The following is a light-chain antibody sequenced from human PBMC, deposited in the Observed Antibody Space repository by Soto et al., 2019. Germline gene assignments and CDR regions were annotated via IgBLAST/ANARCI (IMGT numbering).Light chain of an antibody. CDR3: QQYNNWPLT. V-gene: IGKV2-28*01. J-gene: IGKJ4*01. CDR2: GAS. CDR1: QSLLHSNGYNY. Sequence: DIVMTQSPLSLPATPGEPASISCRSSQSLLHSNGYNYVDWYLQKPGQSPQLLIYGASTRATGIPARFSGSGSGTEFTLTISSLQSEDFAVYYCQQYNNWPLTFGGGTKVDIK.